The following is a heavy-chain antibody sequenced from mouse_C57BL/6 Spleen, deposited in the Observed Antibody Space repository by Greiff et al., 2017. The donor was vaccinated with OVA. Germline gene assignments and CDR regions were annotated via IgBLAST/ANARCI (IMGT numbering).Heavy chain of an antibody. D-gene: IGHD4-1*01. Sequence: QVQLQQPGAELVKPGASVKLSCKASGYTFTSYWMHWVKQRPGQGLEWIGMIHPNSGSTNYHEKFKSKATLTVDKSSSTAYMHLSSLTSEDSAVYDCARFELRYYFDYWGQGTTLTVSS. J-gene: IGHJ2*01. CDR3: ARFELRYYFDY. V-gene: IGHV1-64*01. CDR1: GYTFTSYW. CDR2: IHPNSGST.